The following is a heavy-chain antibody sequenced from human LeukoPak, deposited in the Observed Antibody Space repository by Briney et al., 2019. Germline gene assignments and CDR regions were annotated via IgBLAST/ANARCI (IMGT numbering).Heavy chain of an antibody. CDR3: ARWEGGSYYDFDY. V-gene: IGHV4-59*12. CDR1: GDSISSYY. J-gene: IGHJ4*02. Sequence: SETLSLTCTVSGDSISSYYWSWIRKPPGKGLEWIGRTYYSGSTNYNPSLQSRVTISVDTSKNQFSLKLSSVTAADTAVYYCARWEGGSYYDFDYWGQGTLVTVSS. CDR2: TYYSGST. D-gene: IGHD1-26*01.